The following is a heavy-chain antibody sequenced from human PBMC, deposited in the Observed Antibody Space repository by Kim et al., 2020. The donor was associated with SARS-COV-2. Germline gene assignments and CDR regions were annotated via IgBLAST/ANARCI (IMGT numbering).Heavy chain of an antibody. Sequence: GGSLRLSCAASGFTFSDYYMNWLRQAPGKGLEWVSYISGSSSHTNYADSVKGRFTTSRDNAQNSLYLQMNSLRAEDMAVYYCARVGSIAAAGTVDHWGQGTLVTVSS. J-gene: IGHJ4*02. CDR2: ISGSSSHT. D-gene: IGHD6-13*01. CDR1: GFTFSDYY. V-gene: IGHV3-11*06. CDR3: ARVGSIAAAGTVDH.